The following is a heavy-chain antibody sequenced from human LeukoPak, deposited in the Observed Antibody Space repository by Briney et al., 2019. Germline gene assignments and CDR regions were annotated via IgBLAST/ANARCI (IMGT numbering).Heavy chain of an antibody. CDR2: INPNSGGT. Sequence: ASVTVSCKASGDTFTGYYMHWVRQAPGQGLEWMGWINPNSGGTNYAQKFQGRVTMTRDTSISTAYMELNRLRSDDTAVYYCARVMWELLWDALTIWGQGTMVTVSS. J-gene: IGHJ3*02. CDR1: GDTFTGYY. CDR3: ARVMWELLWDALTI. V-gene: IGHV1-2*02. D-gene: IGHD1-26*01.